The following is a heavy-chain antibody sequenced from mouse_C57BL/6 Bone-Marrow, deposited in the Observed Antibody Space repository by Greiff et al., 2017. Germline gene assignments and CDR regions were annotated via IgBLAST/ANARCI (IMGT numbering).Heavy chain of an antibody. CDR2: INPYNGGT. V-gene: IGHV1-19*01. J-gene: IGHJ1*03. CDR3: ARSITTPLFDV. Sequence: EVQRVESGPVLVKPGASVKMSCKASGYTFTDYYMNWVKQSHGKSLEWIGVINPYNGGTSYNQKFKGKATLTVDKSSSTAYMELNSLTSEDSAVYYCARSITTPLFDVWGTGTTVTVSS. CDR1: GYTFTDYY. D-gene: IGHD1-1*01.